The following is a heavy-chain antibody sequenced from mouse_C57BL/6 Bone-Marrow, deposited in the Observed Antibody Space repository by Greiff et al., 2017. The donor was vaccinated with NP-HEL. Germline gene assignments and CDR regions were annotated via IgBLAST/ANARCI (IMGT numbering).Heavy chain of an antibody. V-gene: IGHV1-76*01. CDR3: ARCLPYYFDY. J-gene: IGHJ2*01. Sequence: QVQLKQSGAELVRPGASVKLSCKASGYTFTDYYINWVKQRPGQGLEWIARIYPGSGNTYYNEKFKGKATLTAEKSSSTAYMQLSSLTSEDSAVYFCARCLPYYFDYWGQGTTLTVSS. CDR1: GYTFTDYY. D-gene: IGHD6-1*01. CDR2: IYPGSGNT.